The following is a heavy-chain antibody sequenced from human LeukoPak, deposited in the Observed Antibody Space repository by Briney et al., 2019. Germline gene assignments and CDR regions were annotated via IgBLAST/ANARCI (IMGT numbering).Heavy chain of an antibody. CDR2: IGSGGDT. J-gene: IGHJ4*02. D-gene: IGHD6-19*01. CDR1: GFSFSSYD. V-gene: IGHV3-13*01. Sequence: GGSLRLSCAGSGFSFSSYDMLWGRQATGKGLEWVSAIGSGGDTYYAGSVKGRFTISRESAKNSFYLQMNSLSAGDTAVYFCARAVAGTDEIDSWGQGTLVTVSS. CDR3: ARAVAGTDEIDS.